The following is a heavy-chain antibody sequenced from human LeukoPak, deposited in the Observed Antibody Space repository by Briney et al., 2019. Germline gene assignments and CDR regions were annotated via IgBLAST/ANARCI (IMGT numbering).Heavy chain of an antibody. CDR3: ARDRLGSGWSRNYFDY. CDR2: INPNSGGT. J-gene: IGHJ4*02. Sequence: ASVKVSCEASAYTFTGYYMHWVRQAPGQGLEWMGWINPNSGGTNYAQKFQGRVTMTRDTSISTAYMELSRLRSDDTAVYYCARDRLGSGWSRNYFDYWGQGTLVTVSS. D-gene: IGHD6-19*01. CDR1: AYTFTGYY. V-gene: IGHV1-2*02.